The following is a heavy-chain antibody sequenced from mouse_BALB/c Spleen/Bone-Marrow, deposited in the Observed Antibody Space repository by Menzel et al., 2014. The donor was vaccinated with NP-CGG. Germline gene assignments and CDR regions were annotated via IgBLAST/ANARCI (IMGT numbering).Heavy chain of an antibody. V-gene: IGHV1-54*01. Sequence: QVQLQQPGAELVRPGTSVKVSCKASGYAFTNYLIEWVKQRPGQGLEWIGVIYPGSGGTNYNEKFRDKATLTADESSSTAYMQLSSLTSDDSAVYFCARGTTVYYFDYWGQGTTLTVSS. CDR1: GYAFTNYL. J-gene: IGHJ2*01. CDR2: IYPGSGGT. CDR3: ARGTTVYYFDY. D-gene: IGHD1-1*01.